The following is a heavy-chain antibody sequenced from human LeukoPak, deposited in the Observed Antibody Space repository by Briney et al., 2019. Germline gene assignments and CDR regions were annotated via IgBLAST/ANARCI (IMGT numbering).Heavy chain of an antibody. CDR3: ARARPRDGMDV. Sequence: GGSLRLSCAASGFTFSSYSMNWVRQAPGKGLEWVSSISSSSTYTYYADSVKGRFTISRDNAKNSLYVQMNSLRAEDTAVYYCARARPRDGMDVWGQGTTVTVSS. CDR1: GFTFSSYS. V-gene: IGHV3-21*01. CDR2: ISSSSTYT. J-gene: IGHJ6*02.